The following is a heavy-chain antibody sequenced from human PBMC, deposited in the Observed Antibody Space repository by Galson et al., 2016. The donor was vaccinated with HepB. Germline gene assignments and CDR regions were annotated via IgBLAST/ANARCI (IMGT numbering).Heavy chain of an antibody. V-gene: IGHV4-4*02. D-gene: IGHD2-15*01. Sequence: SETLSLTCAVSGGSISSSNWWSWVRQPPGKGLEWIEEIYHSGSTNYNPSLKSRVTISVDTSKNHFSLRLTSVTAAETAIYYCARHGSGGGYFSPYDYWGQGILVTVS. CDR3: ARHGSGGGYFSPYDY. CDR1: GGSISSSNW. CDR2: IYHSGST. J-gene: IGHJ4*02.